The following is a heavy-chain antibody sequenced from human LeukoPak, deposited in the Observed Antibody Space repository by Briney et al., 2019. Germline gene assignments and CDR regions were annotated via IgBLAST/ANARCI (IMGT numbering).Heavy chain of an antibody. CDR2: INSDGSST. Sequence: PGGSLRLSCAASGFTFSTYWMHWVRQAPGMGLVWVSRINSDGSSTNSADSVKGRFTISRGNAKNTLYLQMNSLRVEDTAVYYCARPAVAGLRAGGYDYWGQGTLVTVSS. D-gene: IGHD6-19*01. J-gene: IGHJ4*02. CDR3: ARPAVAGLRAGGYDY. CDR1: GFTFSTYW. V-gene: IGHV3-74*01.